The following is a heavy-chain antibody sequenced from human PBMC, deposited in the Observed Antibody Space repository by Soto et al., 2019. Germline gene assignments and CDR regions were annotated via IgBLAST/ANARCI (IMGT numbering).Heavy chain of an antibody. J-gene: IGHJ6*02. CDR2: IIPIFGTA. V-gene: IGHV1-69*13. CDR3: ARDRLVDYYYGMDV. D-gene: IGHD6-25*01. CDR1: GGTFSSYA. Sequence: SVKVSCKASGGTFSSYAISWVRQAPEQGLEWMGGIIPIFGTANYAQKFQGRVTITADESTSTAYMELSSLRSEDTAVYYCARDRLVDYYYGMDVWGQGTTVTVSS.